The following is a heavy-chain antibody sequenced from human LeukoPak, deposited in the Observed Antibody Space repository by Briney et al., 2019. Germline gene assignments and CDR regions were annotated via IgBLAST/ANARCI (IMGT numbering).Heavy chain of an antibody. CDR3: ARGLFGKQLARDLYYYGSGSYYCYFDY. J-gene: IGHJ4*02. D-gene: IGHD3-10*01. CDR2: INHSGST. V-gene: IGHV4-34*01. Sequence: SETLSLTCAVYGGXFSGYYCSWVRKPPGKGLEWIGEINHSGSTNYNPSLKSRVTISVDTSKNQFSLKLSSVTAADTAVYYCARGLFGKQLARDLYYYGSGSYYCYFDYWGQGTLVTVSS. CDR1: GGXFSGYY.